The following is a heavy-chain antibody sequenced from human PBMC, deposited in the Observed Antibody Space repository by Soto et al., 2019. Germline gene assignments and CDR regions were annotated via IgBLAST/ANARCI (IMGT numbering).Heavy chain of an antibody. V-gene: IGHV1-18*01. CDR1: GYTFTSYG. D-gene: IGHD6-13*01. Sequence: QFQLVQSGAEVKKPGASVKVSCKASGYTFTSYGISLVRQAPVQGLEWMGWISAYNGNKKYAQKLKGRVTMTTDTSTSTAYMALRSLRADDTAVYYCARDLGQQLCDYWGQGTLVTVSS. CDR3: ARDLGQQLCDY. J-gene: IGHJ4*02. CDR2: ISAYNGNK.